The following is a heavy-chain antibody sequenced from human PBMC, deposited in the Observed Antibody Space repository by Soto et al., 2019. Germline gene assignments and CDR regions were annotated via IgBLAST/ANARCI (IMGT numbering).Heavy chain of an antibody. D-gene: IGHD3-10*01. V-gene: IGHV1-69*12. Sequence: QVLLVQSGAEVKKPGSSVKVSCKASGDAFSTSSINWVRQAPGQGLEWMGGIIPIFGTSDYAQRFQGRVTITADESTKTAFMELSSLRSDDTAVYYCARGHEFGCNSDAFDIWGQGTMVTVSS. CDR2: IIPIFGTS. J-gene: IGHJ3*02. CDR1: GDAFSTSS. CDR3: ARGHEFGCNSDAFDI.